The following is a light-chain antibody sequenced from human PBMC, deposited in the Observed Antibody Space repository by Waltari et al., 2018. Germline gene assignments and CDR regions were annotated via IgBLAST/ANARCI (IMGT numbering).Light chain of an antibody. CDR2: SKY. CDR1: TSNIGKNH. CDR3: GTWDTSLSARV. Sequence: QSVLTQPPSVSAAPGQEVTISCSGSTSNIGKNHVAWYQQLPGTAPKLLIYSKYKLPSGIPDLFSGAKSDTSATLGITGLQTGDEADYYCGTWDTSLSARVFGDGTKLTVL. V-gene: IGLV1-51*01. J-gene: IGLJ2*01.